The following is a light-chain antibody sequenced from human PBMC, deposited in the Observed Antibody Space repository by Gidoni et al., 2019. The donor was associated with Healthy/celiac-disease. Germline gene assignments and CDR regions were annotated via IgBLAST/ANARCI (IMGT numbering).Light chain of an antibody. CDR3: QQGYSTPPVS. J-gene: IGKJ2*03. Sequence: DIQMTQSPSSLSASVGDRVNITCRASQSIRSYLNWYQQKPGKAPKLLIYAASSLQSGVPSRFSGSGSGTDFTLTISSLQPEDFATYYCQQGYSTPPVSFGQGTKLEIK. CDR1: QSIRSY. V-gene: IGKV1-39*01. CDR2: AAS.